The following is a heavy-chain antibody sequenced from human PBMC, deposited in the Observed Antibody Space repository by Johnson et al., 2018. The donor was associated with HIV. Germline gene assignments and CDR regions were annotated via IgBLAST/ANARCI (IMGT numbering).Heavy chain of an antibody. Sequence: VQLVESGGGLVQPGGSLRLSCAASGFTVSSNYMSWVRQAPGKGLEWVSVIYSGGSTYYADSVKGRFTISRDNSKNKLYLQMNSLRAEDTAVYYCARDEGLDYGASLGAFDIWGQGTMVTVSS. D-gene: IGHD4-17*01. CDR2: IYSGGST. CDR3: ARDEGLDYGASLGAFDI. CDR1: GFTVSSNY. V-gene: IGHV3-66*01. J-gene: IGHJ3*02.